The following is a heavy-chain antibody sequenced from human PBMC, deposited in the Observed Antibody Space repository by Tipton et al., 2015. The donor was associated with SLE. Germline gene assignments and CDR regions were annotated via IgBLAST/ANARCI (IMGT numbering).Heavy chain of an antibody. V-gene: IGHV4-39*07. D-gene: IGHD3-22*01. CDR3: ARRSSGYFYYYGMDV. CDR1: DGSISSSSYY. Sequence: TLSLTCTVSDGSISSSSYYWDWIRQPPGKGLEWIGSIYYSGNTYYNPSLKSRVTISVATSKNQFSLKLSSVTAADTAVYYCARRSSGYFYYYGMDVLGQGTTVTVSS. J-gene: IGHJ6*02. CDR2: IYYSGNT.